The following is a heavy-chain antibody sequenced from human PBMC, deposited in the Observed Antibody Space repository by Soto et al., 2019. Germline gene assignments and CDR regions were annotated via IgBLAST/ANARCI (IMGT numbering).Heavy chain of an antibody. CDR2: IWYDGSNK. J-gene: IGHJ4*02. CDR1: GFTFSSYG. Sequence: PGGSLRLSCAASGFTFSSYGMHWVRQAPGKGLEWVAVIWYDGSNKYYADSVKGRFTISRDNSKNSLYLQMNSLRTEDTALYYCAKGGSSYYFDYWGQGTLVTVSS. CDR3: AKGGSSYYFDY. V-gene: IGHV3-33*03. D-gene: IGHD2-15*01.